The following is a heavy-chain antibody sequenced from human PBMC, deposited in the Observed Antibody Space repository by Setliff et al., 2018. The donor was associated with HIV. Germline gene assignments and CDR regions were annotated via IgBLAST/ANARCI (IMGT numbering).Heavy chain of an antibody. D-gene: IGHD6-19*01. CDR2: FDPEDGET. V-gene: IGHV1-24*01. CDR1: GYILAELS. J-gene: IGHJ1*01. Sequence: ASVKVSCKVSGYILAELSRHWVRQAPGKGLEWMGGFDPEDGETISAQKFQGRVTMTEDTSTDTAYMELRSLRSEDTAVYYCSTSPRGLGVAATGRRYLHHWGQGTLVTVSS. CDR3: STSPRGLGVAATGRRYLHH.